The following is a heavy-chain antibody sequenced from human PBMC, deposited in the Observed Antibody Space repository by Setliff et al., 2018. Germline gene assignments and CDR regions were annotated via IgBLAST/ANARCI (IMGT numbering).Heavy chain of an antibody. Sequence: SETLSLTCTVSGGSISSGSYYWSWIRQPAGKGLEWIGHIYIGGSANYNPSLKSRVTMPIDTSKNQFSLKLNSVTAADMAVYYCAREQWLDPPGYYYMDVWAKGTTVTVSS. D-gene: IGHD6-19*01. J-gene: IGHJ6*03. V-gene: IGHV4-61*09. CDR3: AREQWLDPPGYYYMDV. CDR1: GGSISSGSYY. CDR2: IYIGGSA.